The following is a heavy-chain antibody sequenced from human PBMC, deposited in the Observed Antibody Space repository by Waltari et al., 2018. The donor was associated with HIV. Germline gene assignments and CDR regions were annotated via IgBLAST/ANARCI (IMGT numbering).Heavy chain of an antibody. CDR2: ITYDESNN. J-gene: IGHJ4*02. V-gene: IGHV3-30*01. CDR1: GFTFSSYA. D-gene: IGHD6-13*01. CDR3: ASSPAYLIGIAAAGGPDY. Sequence: QVQLVESGGGVVQPGRSLRLSCAASGFTFSSYAMHWVRQAPGRGLGWVGVITYDESNNYYADSVKGRFTMYKDKSKNTLDLQMNSLRAEDAAVYYCASSPAYLIGIAAAGGPDYWGQGTLVTVSS.